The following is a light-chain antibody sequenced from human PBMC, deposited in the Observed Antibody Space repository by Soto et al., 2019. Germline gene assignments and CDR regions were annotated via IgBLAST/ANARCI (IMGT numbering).Light chain of an antibody. Sequence: QSVLTQPASVSGSPGQSITISCTGTSSDVGSYNLVSWYQQHPGKAPKLMIYEVSKRHSGVSNRFSGSKSGNTASLTISGLQAEDEADYYCCSYAGSSTFEWVFGGGTKLTVL. CDR1: SSDVGSYNL. V-gene: IGLV2-23*02. CDR2: EVS. CDR3: CSYAGSSTFEWV. J-gene: IGLJ3*02.